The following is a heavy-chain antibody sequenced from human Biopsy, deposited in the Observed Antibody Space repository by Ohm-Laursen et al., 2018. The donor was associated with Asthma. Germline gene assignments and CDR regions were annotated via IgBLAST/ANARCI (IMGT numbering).Heavy chain of an antibody. Sequence: GTLSLTCPVYGGYLTGHYWNWIRQPPGKGLEWVGEIDQSGYTNYNPSLKSRVTISADTSKNQFHLNLSSVTAADTAVYFCARAAITGIRGWFDPWGQGTQVTVSS. D-gene: IGHD1-20*01. CDR1: GGYLTGHY. V-gene: IGHV4-34*01. J-gene: IGHJ5*02. CDR2: IDQSGYT. CDR3: ARAAITGIRGWFDP.